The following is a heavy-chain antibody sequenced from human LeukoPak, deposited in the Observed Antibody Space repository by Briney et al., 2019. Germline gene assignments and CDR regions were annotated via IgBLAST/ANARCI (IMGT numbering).Heavy chain of an antibody. J-gene: IGHJ4*02. V-gene: IGHV4-4*07. CDR2: IYTSGST. CDR3: ATSAADTSFDY. CDR1: GGSISSYY. Sequence: SETLSLTCTVSGGSISSYYWSWIRQPAGKGLEWIGRIYTSGSTNYNPSLRSRVTMSVDTSKNQFSLKLSSVTAADTAVYYCATSAADTSFDYWGQGTLVTVSS. D-gene: IGHD6-13*01.